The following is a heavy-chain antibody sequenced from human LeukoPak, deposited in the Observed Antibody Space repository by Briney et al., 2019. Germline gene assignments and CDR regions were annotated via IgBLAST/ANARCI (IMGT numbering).Heavy chain of an antibody. Sequence: SETLSLTCTVSGGSISSGDYYWSWIRQPPGKGLEWIGYIYYSGSTYYNPSLKSRVTISVDTSKNQFSLKLSSVTAADTAVYYCARLGLVRGFVYWGXGTLVTVSS. V-gene: IGHV4-30-4*01. J-gene: IGHJ4*02. CDR3: ARLGLVRGFVY. D-gene: IGHD6-13*01. CDR2: IYYSGST. CDR1: GGSISSGDYY.